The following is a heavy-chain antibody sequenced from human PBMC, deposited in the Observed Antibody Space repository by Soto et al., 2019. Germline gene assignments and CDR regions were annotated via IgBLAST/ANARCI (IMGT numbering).Heavy chain of an antibody. CDR2: IIPIFGTA. CDR1: GGTFSSYA. V-gene: IGHV1-69*13. J-gene: IGHJ2*01. Sequence: SVKVSCKASGGTFSSYAISWVRQAPGQGLEWMGGIIPIFGTANYAQKFQGRVTITADESTSTAYMELSSLRSEDTAVYYCARDWTIFGVVTHYWYFDLWGRGTLVTVSS. CDR3: ARDWTIFGVVTHYWYFDL. D-gene: IGHD3-3*01.